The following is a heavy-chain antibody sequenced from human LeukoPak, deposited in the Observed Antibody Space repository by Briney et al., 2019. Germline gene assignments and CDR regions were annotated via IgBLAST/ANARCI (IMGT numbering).Heavy chain of an antibody. D-gene: IGHD6-13*01. V-gene: IGHV3-23*01. Sequence: GGSLRLSCEASGFIFSSYSMSWVRQAPGKGLEWVSVITGSGGNTYYADSEKGRFTISKDNSKNTVYLQMSSLRVDDTAVYYCAKAASSSWPSYYYGMDVWGQGTTVTVSS. CDR3: AKAASSSWPSYYYGMDV. CDR2: ITGSGGNT. CDR1: GFIFSSYS. J-gene: IGHJ6*02.